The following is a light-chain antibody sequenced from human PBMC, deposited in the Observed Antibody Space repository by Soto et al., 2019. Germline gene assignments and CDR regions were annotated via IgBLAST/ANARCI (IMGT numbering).Light chain of an antibody. CDR2: DSS. Sequence: EIVLTQSPATLSLSPGERATLSCRASQSVSSYLAWYQQKPGQAPRLLIYDSSNRAAGIPARFSGSGSGTDFTLTISSLAPEDFAVYYCQHRSNWPRTFGQGTKVEIK. J-gene: IGKJ1*01. CDR3: QHRSNWPRT. CDR1: QSVSSY. V-gene: IGKV3-11*01.